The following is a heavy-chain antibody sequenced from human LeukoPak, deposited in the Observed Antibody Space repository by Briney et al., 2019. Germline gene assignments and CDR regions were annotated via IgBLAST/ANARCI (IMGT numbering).Heavy chain of an antibody. CDR3: AREPTYTSSWYTSCDY. V-gene: IGHV3-48*01. D-gene: IGHD6-13*01. J-gene: IGHJ4*02. CDR2: ITGTSSTI. CDR1: GFTFSSYG. Sequence: GGSLRLSCAASGFTFSSYGMSWVRQAPGKGLEWVSYITGTSSTIYYADSVKGRFTISRDNAKNSLYLQMNSLRAEDTAAYYCAREPTYTSSWYTSCDYWGQGILVTVSS.